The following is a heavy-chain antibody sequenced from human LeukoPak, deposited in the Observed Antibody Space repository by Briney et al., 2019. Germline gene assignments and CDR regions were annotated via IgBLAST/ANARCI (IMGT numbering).Heavy chain of an antibody. Sequence: SETLSLTCTVSGGSISSYYWSWIRQPPGKGLEWIGYIYYSGSTNYNPSLKSRVTISVDTSKNQFSLKLSSVTAADTAVYYCARVVARGSGRLFYFDYWGQGTLVTVSS. D-gene: IGHD3-10*01. CDR1: GGSISSYY. V-gene: IGHV4-59*01. CDR3: ARVVARGSGRLFYFDY. CDR2: IYYSGST. J-gene: IGHJ4*02.